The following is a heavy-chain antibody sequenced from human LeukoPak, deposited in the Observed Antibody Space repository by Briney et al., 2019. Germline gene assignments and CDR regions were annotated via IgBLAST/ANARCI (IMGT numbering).Heavy chain of an antibody. Sequence: PGGSLRLSCAASGFTLSSYAMSWVRQAPGKGLEWVSAISGSGGSTYYADSVKGRFTISRDNSKNTLYLQMSSLRAEDAAVYYCAKEVTDIVVVPAAIRIAVAGIGIENWFDPWGQGTLVTVSS. CDR3: AKEVTDIVVVPAAIRIAVAGIGIENWFDP. D-gene: IGHD2-2*02. V-gene: IGHV3-23*01. CDR1: GFTLSSYA. CDR2: ISGSGGST. J-gene: IGHJ5*02.